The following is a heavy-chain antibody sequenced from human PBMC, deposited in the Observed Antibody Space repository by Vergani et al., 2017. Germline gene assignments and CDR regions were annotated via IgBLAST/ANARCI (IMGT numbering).Heavy chain of an antibody. CDR2: LDSRGGPA. D-gene: IGHD3-16*01. Sequence: QVQLVQSGAAVKKPGASVKLSCKSSGYIFNSYYIHWVRQAPGQGLELMGLLDSRGGPATYAEKFEGRVTRTSDTSTSTFYMELRRLRSDDTAVYYCVRPGDDYQNMITYCLDDWGQGSLVSVSS. V-gene: IGHV1-46*02. CDR3: VRPGDDYQNMITYCLDD. J-gene: IGHJ4*02. CDR1: GYIFNSYY.